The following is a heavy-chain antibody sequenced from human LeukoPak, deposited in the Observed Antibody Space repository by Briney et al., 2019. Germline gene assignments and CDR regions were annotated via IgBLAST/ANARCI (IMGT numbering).Heavy chain of an antibody. Sequence: ASVKVSCKASGGTFSNYAISWVRQAPGQGLEWMGRIIPIFAIANYAQKFQGRVTITADKSTSTAYMELSSLRSEDTAVYYCARGDDSSAPDWFDPWGQGTLVTVSS. CDR3: ARGDDSSAPDWFDP. V-gene: IGHV1-69*04. CDR1: GGTFSNYA. CDR2: IIPIFAIA. J-gene: IGHJ5*02. D-gene: IGHD3-22*01.